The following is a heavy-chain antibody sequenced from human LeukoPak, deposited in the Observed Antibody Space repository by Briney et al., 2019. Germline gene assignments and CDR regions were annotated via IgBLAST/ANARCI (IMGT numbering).Heavy chain of an antibody. CDR1: GGSISSYY. J-gene: IGHJ6*03. D-gene: IGHD3-10*01. Sequence: SETLSLTCTVSGGSISSYYWSWIRQPPGKGLEWIGYIYYSGSTYYNPSLKSRVTISVDTSKNQFSLKLSSVTAADTAVYYCAREDRGYYMDVWGKGTTVTVSS. CDR2: IYYSGST. CDR3: AREDRGYYMDV. V-gene: IGHV4-59*12.